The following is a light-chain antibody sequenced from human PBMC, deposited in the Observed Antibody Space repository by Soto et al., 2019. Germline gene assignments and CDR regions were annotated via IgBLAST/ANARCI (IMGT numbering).Light chain of an antibody. CDR1: SSDVGAYDY. CDR3: QSYDSSLSGSGV. CDR2: EVS. J-gene: IGLJ3*02. V-gene: IGLV2-14*01. Sequence: QSALTQPASVSGSPGQSITISCTGTSSDVGAYDYVSWYQHHPGKAPKLLIYEVSNRPSGVSSRFSGSKSGNTASLTISGLQAEDEADYFCQSYDSSLSGSGVFGGGTKLTVL.